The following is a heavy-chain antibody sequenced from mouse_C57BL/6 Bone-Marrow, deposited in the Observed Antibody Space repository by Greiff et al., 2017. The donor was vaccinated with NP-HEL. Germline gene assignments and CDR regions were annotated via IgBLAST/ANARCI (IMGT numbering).Heavy chain of an antibody. Sequence: EVKLMESGPGLAKPSQTLSLTCSVTGYSITSDYWNWIRKFPGNKLEYMGYISYSGSTYYNPSLKSRISIPRDTSKNQYYLQLNSVTTEDTATYYCARLYGKGSYAMDYWGQGTSVTVSS. D-gene: IGHD1-1*01. J-gene: IGHJ4*01. V-gene: IGHV3-8*01. CDR2: ISYSGST. CDR3: ARLYGKGSYAMDY. CDR1: GYSITSDY.